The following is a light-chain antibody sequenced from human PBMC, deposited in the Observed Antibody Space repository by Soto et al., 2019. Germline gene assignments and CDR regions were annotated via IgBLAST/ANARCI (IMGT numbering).Light chain of an antibody. J-gene: IGKJ4*01. CDR3: QHYLDFPLT. CDR2: WAS. CDR1: QTVLSTSNNRDY. Sequence: DIVMTQSPDSLAVSLGERATINCKSSQTVLSTSNNRDYLAWYQQKPGQPPKLLINWASTRLSGVPDRFSGSGSGTDFTLPISSLQAEDVAVYYCQHYLDFPLTFGGGTSVEIK. V-gene: IGKV4-1*01.